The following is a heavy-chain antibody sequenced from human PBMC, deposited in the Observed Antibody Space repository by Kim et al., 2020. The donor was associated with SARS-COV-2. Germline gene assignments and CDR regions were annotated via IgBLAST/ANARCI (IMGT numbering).Heavy chain of an antibody. J-gene: IGHJ4*03. V-gene: IGHV3-23*01. CDR3: SKVLWNYNGSDY. CDR2: ISHDGTSP. CDR1: GFTFNCCA. D-gene: IGHD3-10*01. Sequence: GGSLRLSCAASGFTFNCCAMTWVRQAPGKGLEWVSSISHDGTSPNYADSVKGRFIISRDDSKNTLYLRVNNLRAEDTALYYCSKVLWNYNGSDYWCQWT.